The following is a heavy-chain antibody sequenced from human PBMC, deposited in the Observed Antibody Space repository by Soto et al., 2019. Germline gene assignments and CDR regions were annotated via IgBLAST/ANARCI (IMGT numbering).Heavy chain of an antibody. CDR2: ISAYNGNT. Sequence: VKVTCKASGDTFTSCASSWVRQAPGQGLEWMGWISAYNGNTNYAQKLQGRVTMTTDTSTSTAYMELRSLRSDDTAVYYCARAYCGGDCWSGYYFDYWGQGTLVTVSS. D-gene: IGHD2-21*02. V-gene: IGHV1-18*01. CDR1: GDTFTSCA. CDR3: ARAYCGGDCWSGYYFDY. J-gene: IGHJ4*02.